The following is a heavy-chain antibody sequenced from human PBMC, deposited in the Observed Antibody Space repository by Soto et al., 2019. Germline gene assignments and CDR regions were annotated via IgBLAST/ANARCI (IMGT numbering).Heavy chain of an antibody. V-gene: IGHV3-23*01. J-gene: IGHJ4*02. D-gene: IGHD3-16*01. Sequence: EVQLLESGGGLVQPGGSLRLSCAASGFTFSSYAMSWVRQAPGKGLAWVSGISVSGGSTYYADSVKGRFTISRDNSENTLYLQMNSLRAEDTAVYDCASNTRYDPPDYWGQGTLVTVSS. CDR1: GFTFSSYA. CDR3: ASNTRYDPPDY. CDR2: ISVSGGST.